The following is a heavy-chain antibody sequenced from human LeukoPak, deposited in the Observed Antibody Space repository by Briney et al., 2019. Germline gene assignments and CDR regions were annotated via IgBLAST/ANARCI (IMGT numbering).Heavy chain of an antibody. Sequence: ASVKVSCKASGYTFTSYGISWVRQAPGQGLEWMGWISAYNGNTNYAQKLQGRVTMTTDTSTSTAYMELRSLRSDDTAVYYCARGRRSTSRTLDYYYGMDVWGQGTTVTVSS. J-gene: IGHJ6*02. CDR3: ARGRRSTSRTLDYYYGMDV. CDR1: GYTFTSYG. CDR2: ISAYNGNT. V-gene: IGHV1-18*01. D-gene: IGHD2-2*01.